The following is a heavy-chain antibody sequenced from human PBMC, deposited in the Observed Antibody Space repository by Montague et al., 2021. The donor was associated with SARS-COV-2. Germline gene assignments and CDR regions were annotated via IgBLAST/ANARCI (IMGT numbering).Heavy chain of an antibody. J-gene: IGHJ6*02. D-gene: IGHD2-8*01. CDR3: ARLLRSCTNGVCRTYYYYAMDV. CDR2: IYYSGST. CDR1: GGSISGYY. Sequence: SETLSLTCTVSGGSISGYYWSWIRQPPGKGLEWVGYIYYSGSTKYNPXXXSRVTVSVDRSKNQVSLKLSSMTAADTAVYYCARLLRSCTNGVCRTYYYYAMDVWGQGTTVTVSS. V-gene: IGHV4-59*01.